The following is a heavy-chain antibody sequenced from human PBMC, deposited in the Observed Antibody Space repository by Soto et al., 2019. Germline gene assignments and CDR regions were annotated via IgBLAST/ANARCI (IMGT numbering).Heavy chain of an antibody. CDR2: IYPGDSDT. D-gene: IGHD2-2*01. V-gene: IGHV5-51*01. J-gene: IGHJ5*02. CDR1: GYSFTSYW. CDR3: ARGGGIVVVTDARPRPNWLDP. Sequence: GESLKISCKGSGYSFTSYWIGWVRQMPGKGLEWMGIIYPGDSDTRYSPSFQGQVTISADKSISTAYLKWSSLKASDTAMYYCARGGGIVVVTDARPRPNWLDPWGPGTMLTV.